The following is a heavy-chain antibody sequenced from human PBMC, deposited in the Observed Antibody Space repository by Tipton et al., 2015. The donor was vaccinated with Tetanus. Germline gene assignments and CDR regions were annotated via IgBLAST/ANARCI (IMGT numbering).Heavy chain of an antibody. Sequence: TLSLTCTVSGGSISSYYWSWIRQPAGKGLEWIGRIYTSGSTNYNPPLKSRVTMSVDTSKNQFSLKLSSVTAADTAVYYCARDHPIAAAGDYWGQGTLVTVSS. D-gene: IGHD6-13*01. V-gene: IGHV4-4*07. CDR3: ARDHPIAAAGDY. J-gene: IGHJ4*02. CDR1: GGSISSYY. CDR2: IYTSGST.